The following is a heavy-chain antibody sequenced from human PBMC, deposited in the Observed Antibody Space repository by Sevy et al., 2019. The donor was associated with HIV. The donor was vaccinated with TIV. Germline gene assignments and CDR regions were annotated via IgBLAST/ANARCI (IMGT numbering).Heavy chain of an antibody. CDR3: AKGLHYGSGSYYGGTDY. CDR2: ILYDGSIE. J-gene: IGHJ4*02. Sequence: GGSLRLSCAASGFTFNGYGMHWVRQAPGKGLEWVAVILYDGSIEYYADSVKGRFTISRDNSKNTVYLQMNRLRTEDTAVYYCAKGLHYGSGSYYGGTDYWGQGTLVTVSS. CDR1: GFTFNGYG. V-gene: IGHV3-30*18. D-gene: IGHD3-10*01.